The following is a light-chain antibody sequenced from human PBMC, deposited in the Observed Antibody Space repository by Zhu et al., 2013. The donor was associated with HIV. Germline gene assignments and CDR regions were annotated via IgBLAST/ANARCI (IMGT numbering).Light chain of an antibody. CDR2: GDF. Sequence: QSVLTQPPSVSGAPGQTVTISCTGSSSDIGARNDVHWYRQVPGLAPTLLIYGDFNRPSGVPDRFSGSKSGASASLAISGLQSEDEADYYCATWDDTLDGVIFGGGTRLTVL. CDR1: SSDIGARND. J-gene: IGLJ2*01. V-gene: IGLV1-40*01. CDR3: ATWDDTLDGVI.